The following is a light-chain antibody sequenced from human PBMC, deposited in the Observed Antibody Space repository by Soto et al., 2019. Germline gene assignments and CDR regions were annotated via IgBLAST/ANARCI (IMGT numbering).Light chain of an antibody. V-gene: IGKV1-9*01. CDR1: QGIRSY. CDR3: QHLKTYPQT. J-gene: IGKJ1*01. Sequence: DFQLSQSPSFLSASIGDRVTITCRASQGIRSYLAWYQQKQGNTPKILIYTASTLQSGVPSRFSGSGSWTECTLTISRLQPEDVETDYCQHLKTYPQTFGQGTKVDI. CDR2: TAS.